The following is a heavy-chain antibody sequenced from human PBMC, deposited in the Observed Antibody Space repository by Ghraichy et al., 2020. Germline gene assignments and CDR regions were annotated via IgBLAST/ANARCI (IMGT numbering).Heavy chain of an antibody. D-gene: IGHD4-17*01. CDR1: GFSLSSYW. Sequence: GGSLRLSCAASGFSLSSYWMHWVRQVPGKGLVWVSRINGDGSSTNYADSVKGRFTISRDNAKNTLYLQMNGLRGDDTGVYYCARNAAAYGRLDPWGQGTLVTVSS. CDR3: ARNAAAYGRLDP. J-gene: IGHJ5*02. CDR2: INGDGSST. V-gene: IGHV3-74*01.